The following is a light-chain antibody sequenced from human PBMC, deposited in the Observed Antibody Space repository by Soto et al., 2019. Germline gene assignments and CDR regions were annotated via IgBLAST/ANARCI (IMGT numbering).Light chain of an antibody. J-gene: IGKJ1*01. Sequence: IVFTQSPGTLSLSPGERATLSCRASQSVDSYLVWYQQKPGQAPRLVIYGASIRATGIPDRFSGSGSGTDYTLTISSLEPEDFAVYYCQQRSYWRTFGQGTKVDI. V-gene: IGKV3-11*01. CDR1: QSVDSY. CDR2: GAS. CDR3: QQRSYWRT.